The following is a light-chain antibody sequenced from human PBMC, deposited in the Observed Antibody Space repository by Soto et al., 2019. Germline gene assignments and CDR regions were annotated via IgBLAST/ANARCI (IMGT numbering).Light chain of an antibody. V-gene: IGKV3-15*01. CDR1: QSVSSN. Sequence: EIVMTQSPATLSVSPGERATLSCRASQSVSSNLAWYQQKPGQTPKLLIYVPSTRATGIPARFSGSGSGTEYTLTISSLQSEDFAVYSCQQYNVWPLTFGGGTKVEFK. CDR3: QQYNVWPLT. J-gene: IGKJ4*01. CDR2: VPS.